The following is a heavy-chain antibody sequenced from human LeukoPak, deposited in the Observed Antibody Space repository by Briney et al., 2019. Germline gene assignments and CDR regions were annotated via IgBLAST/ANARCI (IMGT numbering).Heavy chain of an antibody. J-gene: IGHJ6*03. D-gene: IGHD2-2*01. V-gene: IGHV4-39*01. Sequence: SETLSLTCTVSGGSISSSSYYWAWIRQPPGKGLEVIGSIYYSGNTYYNPSLKSRVTISVDRSKNQFSLKLSSMTAADTAVYYCARHPFPEGNCGSSSCYGFYYYMDVWGKGTTVTVSS. CDR1: GGSISSSSYY. CDR2: IYYSGNT. CDR3: ARHPFPEGNCGSSSCYGFYYYMDV.